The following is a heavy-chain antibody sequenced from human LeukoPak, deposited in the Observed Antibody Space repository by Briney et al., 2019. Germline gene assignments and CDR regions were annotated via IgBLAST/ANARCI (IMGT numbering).Heavy chain of an antibody. J-gene: IGHJ1*01. Sequence: GESLKISCKVSGYSFTSYWIGWVRPMPGKGLEWMGIIYPTDSDTKYSPSFQGHVSISADKSITTAYLQWSSLKASDTAMYYCARGFGSTWLEYWGQGTLVTVSS. CDR1: GYSFTSYW. D-gene: IGHD6-13*01. V-gene: IGHV5-51*01. CDR2: IYPTDSDT. CDR3: ARGFGSTWLEY.